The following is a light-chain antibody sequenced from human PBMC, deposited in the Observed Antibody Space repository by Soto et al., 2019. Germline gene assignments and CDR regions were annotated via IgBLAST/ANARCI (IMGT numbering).Light chain of an antibody. CDR1: QSLVNSDGNTY. J-gene: IGKJ1*01. CDR3: MQGTHWPRT. V-gene: IGKV2-30*01. Sequence: EVVMTQSPLSLPVTLGQPASISCRSSQSLVNSDGNTYLNWFQQRPGQSPRRLIYKVSNRDSGVPDRFSGSGSGTDFAMKISRVEAEDVGVYYCMQGTHWPRTFGQGTKVAIK. CDR2: KVS.